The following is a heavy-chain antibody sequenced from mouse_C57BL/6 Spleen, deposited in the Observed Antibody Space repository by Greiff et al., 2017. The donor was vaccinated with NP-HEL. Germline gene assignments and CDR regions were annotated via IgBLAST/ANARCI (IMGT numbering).Heavy chain of an antibody. V-gene: IGHV1-82*01. J-gene: IGHJ3*01. CDR1: GYAFSSSW. CDR3: ARSGAQATWFAY. Sequence: QVQLKESGPELVKPGASVKISCKASGYAFSSSWMNWVKQRPGKGLEWIGRIYPGDGDTNYNGKFKGKATLTADKSSSTAYMQLSSLTSEDSAVYFCARSGAQATWFAYWGQETLVTVSA. CDR2: IYPGDGDT. D-gene: IGHD3-2*02.